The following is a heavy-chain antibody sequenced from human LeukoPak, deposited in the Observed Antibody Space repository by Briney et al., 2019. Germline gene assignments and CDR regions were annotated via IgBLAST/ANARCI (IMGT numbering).Heavy chain of an antibody. CDR2: IYYSLST. V-gene: IGHV4-59*01. Sequence: SETLSLTCTVSGGSINSYYWIWIRQPPEKGLGGVGYIYYSLSTNDNPSLKSRVTMSVDTSKNQFSLKLSFVTAADTAVYYCASSRKTYDSSGYLFGYNWFDPWGQGALVTVSS. CDR1: GGSINSYY. D-gene: IGHD3-22*01. J-gene: IGHJ5*02. CDR3: ASSRKTYDSSGYLFGYNWFDP.